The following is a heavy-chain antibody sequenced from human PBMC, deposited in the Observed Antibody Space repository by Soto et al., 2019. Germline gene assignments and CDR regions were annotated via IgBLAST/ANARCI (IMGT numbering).Heavy chain of an antibody. D-gene: IGHD3-10*01. V-gene: IGHV3-11*06. CDR3: ASLAPGSYGSGSYSFDY. Sequence: GGSLRRSCAASGFTFSDYYMSWIRQAPGKGLEWVSYISSSSSYTNYADSVKGRFTISRDNAKNSLYLQMNSLRAEDTAVYYCASLAPGSYGSGSYSFDYWGQGTLVTVSS. J-gene: IGHJ4*02. CDR2: ISSSSSYT. CDR1: GFTFSDYY.